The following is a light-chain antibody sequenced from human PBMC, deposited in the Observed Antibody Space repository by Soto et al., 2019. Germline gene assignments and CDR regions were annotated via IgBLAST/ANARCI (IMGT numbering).Light chain of an antibody. CDR3: LQHNSYPPT. Sequence: DIQMTQSPSSLSASVGDRVTITCRASQGIGSALGWYQQKPRKAPKRLIYAASSLQSGVPSRFSCSGSGTEFTLTISSLQPEDFATYYCLQHNSYPPTFGGGTKVEIK. CDR1: QGIGSA. J-gene: IGKJ4*01. V-gene: IGKV1-17*01. CDR2: AAS.